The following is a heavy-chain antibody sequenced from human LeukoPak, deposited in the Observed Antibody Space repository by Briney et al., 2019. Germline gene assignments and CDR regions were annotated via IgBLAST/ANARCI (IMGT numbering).Heavy chain of an antibody. CDR1: GGSVSSGNYY. CDR2: IYYSGST. CDR3: ARLYSSGWHYFDY. Sequence: SETLSLTCTVSGGSVSSGNYYWSWIRQPQGKGLEWIGYIYYSGSTNYSPSLKSRVTTSVDTSKNQFSLNLSSVTAADTAVYYCARLYSSGWHYFDYWGQGTLVTVSS. J-gene: IGHJ4*02. V-gene: IGHV4-61*01. D-gene: IGHD6-19*01.